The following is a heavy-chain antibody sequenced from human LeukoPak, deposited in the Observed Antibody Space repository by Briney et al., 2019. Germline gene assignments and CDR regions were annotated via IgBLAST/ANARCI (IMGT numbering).Heavy chain of an antibody. CDR3: ARDNPELYYYDSSGYYYYWFDP. D-gene: IGHD3-22*01. V-gene: IGHV1-18*01. CDR2: SSAYNGNT. CDR1: RCTFTSYG. Sequence: ASVKVSRKASRCTFTSYGISWVRQAPGQGREGMGLSSAYNGNTNYAQKLQGRVTMTTGTSTSTAYMELRSLRSDDTAVYYCARDNPELYYYDSSGYYYYWFDPWGQGTLVTVSS. J-gene: IGHJ5*02.